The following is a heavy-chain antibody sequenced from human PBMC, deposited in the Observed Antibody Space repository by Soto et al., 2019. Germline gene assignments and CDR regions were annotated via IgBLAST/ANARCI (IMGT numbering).Heavy chain of an antibody. CDR3: ARCMRSGYDQIDY. D-gene: IGHD5-12*01. J-gene: IGHJ4*02. V-gene: IGHV4-59*01. Sequence: SETLSLTCTVSCGSISSYYWSWIRQPPGKGLEWIGYIYYSGSTNYNPSLKSRVTISVDTSKNQFSLKLSSVTAADTAVYYCARCMRSGYDQIDYWGQATLITVSS. CDR1: CGSISSYY. CDR2: IYYSGST.